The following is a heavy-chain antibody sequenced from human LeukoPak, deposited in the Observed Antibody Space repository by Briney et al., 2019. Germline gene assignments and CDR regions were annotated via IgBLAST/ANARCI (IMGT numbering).Heavy chain of an antibody. CDR2: ISWNSGNI. CDR1: GFTFSSYS. V-gene: IGHV3-9*01. D-gene: IGHD6-13*01. CDR3: AKGTGYSSTWYFDY. J-gene: IGHJ4*02. Sequence: PGGSLRLSCAASGFTFSSYSMNWVRQAPGKGLEWVSGISWNSGNIGYADSVKGRFTISRDNAKNSLYLQMNSLRAEDTALYYCAKGTGYSSTWYFDYWGQGTLVTVSS.